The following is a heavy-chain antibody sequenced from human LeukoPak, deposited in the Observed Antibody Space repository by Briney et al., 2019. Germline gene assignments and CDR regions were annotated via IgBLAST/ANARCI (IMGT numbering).Heavy chain of an antibody. CDR3: AKDVSPSRGSSSWTIDY. J-gene: IGHJ4*02. D-gene: IGHD6-13*01. V-gene: IGHV3-23*01. Sequence: GVSLRLSCSASGFTFSSYAMNWVRQAPGEGLEWVSAISGSGTSIYYAYSVKGRFTISRDNSNNTLHLQMNSLRAEDTALYYCAKDVSPSRGSSSWTIDYWGQGILVTVSS. CDR1: GFTFSSYA. CDR2: ISGSGTSI.